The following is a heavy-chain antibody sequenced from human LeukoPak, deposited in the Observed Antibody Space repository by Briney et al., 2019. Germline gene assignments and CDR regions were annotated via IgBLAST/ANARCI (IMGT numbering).Heavy chain of an antibody. CDR2: INHSGST. V-gene: IGHV4-34*01. D-gene: IGHD4-11*01. CDR3: ARVTTGLYYYYYYYMDV. J-gene: IGHJ6*03. Sequence: SETLSLTCAVYGGSFSGYYWSWIRQPPGKGLEWIGEINHSGSTNYNPSLKSRVTISVDTSKNQFSLKLSSVTAADTAVYYCARVTTGLYYYYYYYMDVWGKGTTVTVSS. CDR1: GGSFSGYY.